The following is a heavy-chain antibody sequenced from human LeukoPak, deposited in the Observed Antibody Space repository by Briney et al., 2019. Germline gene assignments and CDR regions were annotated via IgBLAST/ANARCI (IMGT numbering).Heavy chain of an antibody. CDR2: IYYSGST. CDR1: GGSISSYY. CDR3: AREIHYYGSGSYDY. J-gene: IGHJ4*02. Sequence: PSETLSLTCTVSGGSISSYYWSWIRQPPGKGLEWIGYIYYSGSTNYNPSLKSRVTISIDKAKNQFSLKVSSVTAADTAVYYCAREIHYYGSGSYDYWGQGTLVTVSS. D-gene: IGHD3-10*01. V-gene: IGHV4-59*01.